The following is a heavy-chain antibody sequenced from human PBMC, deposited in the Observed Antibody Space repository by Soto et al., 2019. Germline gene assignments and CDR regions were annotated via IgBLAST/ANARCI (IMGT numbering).Heavy chain of an antibody. D-gene: IGHD3-3*01. CDR3: ARDLVNQRITLFGVVIPAY. CDR1: GYTFTSYG. V-gene: IGHV1-18*01. J-gene: IGHJ4*02. Sequence: GASVKVSCKASGYTFTSYGISCVRQAPGQGLEWMGWISAYNGNTNYAQKLQGRVTMTTDTSTSTAYMELRSLRSDDTAVYYCARDLVNQRITLFGVVIPAYWGQGTLVTVSS. CDR2: ISAYNGNT.